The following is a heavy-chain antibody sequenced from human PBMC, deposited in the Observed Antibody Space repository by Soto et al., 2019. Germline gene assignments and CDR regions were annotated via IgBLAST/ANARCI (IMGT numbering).Heavy chain of an antibody. V-gene: IGHV2-5*02. D-gene: IGHD2-21*02. Sequence: QITLKESGPPLVKPTQTLTLTCTFSGFSLSTTGVGVGWIRQPPGKALEWLALIYWDDDKRYNPSLNSRLTITKDTSKTHVVLAMTNMDPVDTATYYCVQSRCGGDCLQSYSSHSYYGLDVWGQGTTVTVSS. J-gene: IGHJ6*02. CDR2: IYWDDDK. CDR1: GFSLSTTGVG. CDR3: VQSRCGGDCLQSYSSHSYYGLDV.